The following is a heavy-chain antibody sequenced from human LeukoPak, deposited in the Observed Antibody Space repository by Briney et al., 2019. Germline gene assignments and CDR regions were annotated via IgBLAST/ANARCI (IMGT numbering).Heavy chain of an antibody. V-gene: IGHV3-11*01. CDR3: ARDGISGWYGGYYFDY. CDR2: ISSSGSTI. D-gene: IGHD6-19*01. CDR1: GFTFSDYY. Sequence: PGGSLRLSCAASGFTFSDYYMSWIRQAAGKGVQWVSYISSSGSTIYYADSVKGRFTISRDNAKNSLYLQMNSLRAEDTAVYYCARDGISGWYGGYYFDYWGQGTLVTVSS. J-gene: IGHJ4*02.